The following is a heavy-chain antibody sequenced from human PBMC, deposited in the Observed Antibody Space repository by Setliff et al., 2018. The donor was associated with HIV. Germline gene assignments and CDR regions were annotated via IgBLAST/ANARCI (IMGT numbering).Heavy chain of an antibody. Sequence: SETLSLTCTVSGGSISSGSYYWSWIRQPAGKGLEWIGRIHASGSTHYNPSLKSRVAISLDTSKNQFSLKLSSVTAADTAVYYCARATYYYDNSGYPYARYYFDYWGQGTLVTVS. D-gene: IGHD3-22*01. CDR3: ARATYYYDNSGYPYARYYFDY. J-gene: IGHJ4*02. V-gene: IGHV4-61*02. CDR1: GGSISSGSYY. CDR2: IHASGST.